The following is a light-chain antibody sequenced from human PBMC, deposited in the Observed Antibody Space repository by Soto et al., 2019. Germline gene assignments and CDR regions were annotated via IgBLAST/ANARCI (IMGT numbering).Light chain of an antibody. J-gene: IGKJ2*02. CDR2: GAY. CDR3: QQYGDSPRT. V-gene: IGKV3-20*01. Sequence: EIVLTQSPGTLSLSPGERATLSCRASQSISGSYLAWYQQNPGQAPRLLIYGAYSRAAGNPDRFSGSGSGTNITLNISRLEPEDSAVYYCQQYGDSPRTFGQGSKVEIK. CDR1: QSISGSY.